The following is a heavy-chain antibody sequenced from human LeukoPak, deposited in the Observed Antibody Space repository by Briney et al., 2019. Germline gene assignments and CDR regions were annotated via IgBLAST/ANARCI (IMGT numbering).Heavy chain of an antibody. CDR1: GFTFSSYT. CDR2: ISGTGRYT. D-gene: IGHD3-22*01. CDR3: ARGQRTYYYDTRGGGYFDY. V-gene: IGHV3-23*01. Sequence: TGGSLRLSCGASGFTFSSYTMTWVRQAPGKGLEWGSFISGTGRYTYYADSVRGRFSITRDNSKAKLYLQMNSLRAEDTAVYYCARGQRTYYYDTRGGGYFDYWGQGTLVTVSS. J-gene: IGHJ4*02.